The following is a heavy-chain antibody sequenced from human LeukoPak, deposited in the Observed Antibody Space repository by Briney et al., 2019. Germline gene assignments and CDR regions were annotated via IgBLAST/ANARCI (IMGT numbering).Heavy chain of an antibody. CDR1: GGSFSGYY. J-gene: IGHJ4*02. CDR2: INHSGNT. Sequence: PSETLSLTCAVYGGSFSGYYWTWIRNPPGKGLEWIGEINHSGNTNYNPSLKSRVAISVDTSKNQFSLKLSSVIAADTAMYYCARSKDGSGFAAYWGQGTQVTVSS. D-gene: IGHD3-22*01. CDR3: ARSKDGSGFAAY. V-gene: IGHV4-34*01.